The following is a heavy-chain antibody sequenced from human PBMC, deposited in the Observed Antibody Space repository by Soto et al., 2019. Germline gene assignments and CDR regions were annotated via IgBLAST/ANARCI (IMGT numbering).Heavy chain of an antibody. CDR1: GYTFTSYD. CDR2: MNPNSGNT. Sequence: ASVKVSCKASGYTFTSYDINWVRQATGQGLEWMGWMNPNSGNTGYAQKFQGRVTMTRNTSISTAYMELSSLRSEDTAVYYCARASGYCSSTSCSYYFDYWGQGTLVTVSS. J-gene: IGHJ4*02. D-gene: IGHD2-2*01. CDR3: ARASGYCSSTSCSYYFDY. V-gene: IGHV1-8*01.